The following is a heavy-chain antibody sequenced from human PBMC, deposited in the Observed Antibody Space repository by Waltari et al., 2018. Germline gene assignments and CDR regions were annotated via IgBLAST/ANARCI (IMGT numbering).Heavy chain of an antibody. D-gene: IGHD6-13*01. Sequence: QVQLQESGPGLVKPSETLSLTCTVSGGSISSYYWSWIRQPPGKGLEWIGYIYYSGSTNYNPSLMSRVTISVDTSKNQFSLKLSSVTAADTAVYYCARVLSPSLAAADYWGQGTLVTVSS. CDR1: GGSISSYY. CDR2: IYYSGST. V-gene: IGHV4-59*01. CDR3: ARVLSPSLAAADY. J-gene: IGHJ4*02.